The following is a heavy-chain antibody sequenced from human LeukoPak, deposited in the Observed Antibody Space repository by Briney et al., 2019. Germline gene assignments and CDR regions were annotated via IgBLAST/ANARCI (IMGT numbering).Heavy chain of an antibody. J-gene: IGHJ1*01. CDR2: IIPIFGTA. CDR3: ARDGSGSYYKGEYFQH. CDR1: GGTFSSYA. V-gene: IGHV1-69*06. Sequence: SVKVSCKPSGGTFSSYAISWVRQAPGQGLEWMGGIIPIFGTANYAQKFQGRVTITADKSTSTAYMELSSLRSEDTAVYYCARDGSGSYYKGEYFQHWGQGTLVTVSS. D-gene: IGHD3-10*01.